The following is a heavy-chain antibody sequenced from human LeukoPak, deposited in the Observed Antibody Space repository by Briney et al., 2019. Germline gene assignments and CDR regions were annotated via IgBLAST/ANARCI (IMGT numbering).Heavy chain of an antibody. J-gene: IGHJ4*02. CDR3: ARRAGAYSHPYDY. D-gene: IGHD4/OR15-4a*01. CDR2: IRSKAYGGTT. V-gene: IGHV3-71*01. Sequence: GGSLRLSCAASGFTFSDYYMSWIRQAPGKGLEWVGFIRSKAYGGTTEYAASVKGRFTISRDNSKNTLYLQMNSLRAEDTAVYYCARRAGAYSHPYDYWGQGTLVTVSS. CDR1: GFTFSDYY.